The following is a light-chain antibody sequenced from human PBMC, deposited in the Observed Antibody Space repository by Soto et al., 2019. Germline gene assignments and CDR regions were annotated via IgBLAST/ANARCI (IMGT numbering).Light chain of an antibody. J-gene: IGLJ2*01. CDR1: SSDVGGYNY. CDR2: EVT. CDR3: SSYTTFRTPHVA. Sequence: QSVLTQPASVSGSLGQSITISCTGSSSDVGGYNYVSWYQQHPGKAPKLLIHEVTNRPSGVSDRFSGSKSANTASLTISGLQAEDEAHYFCSSYTTFRTPHVAFGGGTKLTVL. V-gene: IGLV2-14*01.